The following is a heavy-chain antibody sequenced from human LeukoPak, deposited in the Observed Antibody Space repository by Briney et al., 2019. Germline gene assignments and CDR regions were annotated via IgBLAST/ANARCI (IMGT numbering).Heavy chain of an antibody. J-gene: IGHJ4*02. CDR3: AKESIAAAGNVNYFDY. Sequence: GGSLRLSCAASGFTFSSYAMSWVRQAPGKGLEWVSAIEGRFTISRDNSKNTLYLQMNSLRAEDTAVYYCAKESIAAAGNVNYFDYWGQGTLVTVSS. V-gene: IGHV3-23*01. CDR1: GFTFSSYA. D-gene: IGHD6-13*01. CDR2: I.